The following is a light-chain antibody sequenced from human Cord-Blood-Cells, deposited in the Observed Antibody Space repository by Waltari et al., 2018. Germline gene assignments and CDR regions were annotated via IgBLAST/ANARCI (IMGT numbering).Light chain of an antibody. Sequence: DIQLTHSPSSLSASVGDRVTITCQASQDLSNYLNWYQQKPGKAPKLLIYDASNLETRVPSRFSGSGSGTDFTYTISSLQPEDNATYYCHQYDNLPLTFGGGTKVEIK. CDR1: QDLSNY. V-gene: IGKV1-33*01. CDR3: HQYDNLPLT. J-gene: IGKJ4*01. CDR2: DAS.